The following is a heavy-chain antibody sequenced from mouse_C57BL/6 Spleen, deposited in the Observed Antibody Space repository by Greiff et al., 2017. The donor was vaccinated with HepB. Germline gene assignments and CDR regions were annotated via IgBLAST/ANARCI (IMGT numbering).Heavy chain of an antibody. CDR2: ISYDGSN. Sequence: EVKLMESGPGLVKPSQSLSLTCSVTGYSITSGYYWNWIRQFPGNKLEWMGYISYDGSNNYNPSLKNRISITRDTSKNQFFLKLNSVTTEDTATYYCASGYYYGSSPVGWYFDVWGTGTTVTVSS. CDR1: GYSITSGYY. D-gene: IGHD1-1*01. V-gene: IGHV3-6*01. CDR3: ASGYYYGSSPVGWYFDV. J-gene: IGHJ1*03.